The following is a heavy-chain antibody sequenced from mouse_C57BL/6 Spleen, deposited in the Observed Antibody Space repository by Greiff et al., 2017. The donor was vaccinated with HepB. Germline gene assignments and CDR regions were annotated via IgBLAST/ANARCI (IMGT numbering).Heavy chain of an antibody. CDR1: GYAFSSSW. J-gene: IGHJ2*01. CDR2: IYPGDGDT. CDR3: ARGYYGSSQYYFDY. Sequence: VQLKESGPELVKPGASVKISCKASGYAFSSSWMNWVKQRPGKGLEWIGRIYPGDGDTNYNGKFKGKATLTADKSSSTAYMQLSSLTSEDSAVYLCARGYYGSSQYYFDYWGQGTTLTVSS. D-gene: IGHD1-1*01. V-gene: IGHV1-82*01.